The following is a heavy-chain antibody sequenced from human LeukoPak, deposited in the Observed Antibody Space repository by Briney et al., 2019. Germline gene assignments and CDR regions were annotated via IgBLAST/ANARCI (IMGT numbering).Heavy chain of an antibody. D-gene: IGHD6-13*01. Sequence: SETLSLTCAVSCGSSSSSNWWSWVRQPPGKGLEWIGEIYHSGSTNYNPSLKSRVTISVDQSKNQFSLRLSSVPAADTAVYYCARGLSSSWSHFHYWGQGTLVSVSS. CDR3: ARGLSSSWSHFHY. J-gene: IGHJ4*02. CDR2: IYHSGST. V-gene: IGHV4-4*02. CDR1: CGSSSSSNW.